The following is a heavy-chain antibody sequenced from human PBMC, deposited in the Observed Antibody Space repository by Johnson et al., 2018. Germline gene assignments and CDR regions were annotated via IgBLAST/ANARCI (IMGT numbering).Heavy chain of an antibody. CDR2: ISHRGNT. CDR1: GDSISNIYW. D-gene: IGHD3-3*01. J-gene: IGHJ4*02. CDR3: TTTRSDVWSGYRY. Sequence: QVQLQESGPGLVKPSGTLSLTCTVSGDSISNIYWWTWVRQPPGEGLEWIGEISHRGNTNYNPSLNSRVTISLDRAKNHFSLDLNFVTAADTAVYYGTTTRSDVWSGYRYWGQGSLVTVSS. V-gene: IGHV4-4*02.